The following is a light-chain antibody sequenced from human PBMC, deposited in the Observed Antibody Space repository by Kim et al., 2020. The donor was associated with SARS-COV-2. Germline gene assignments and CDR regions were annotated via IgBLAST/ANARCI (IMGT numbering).Light chain of an antibody. J-gene: IGLJ2*01. Sequence: VSVSPGQPVSITCSGDKLGDYYVSWYQQRAGQSPLLIVYQDNKRTSGISERFSVSKSGNTATLTISGTQPGDEADYYCQTWDTKTIFGGGTQLTVL. CDR3: QTWDTKTI. CDR2: QDN. CDR1: KLGDYY. V-gene: IGLV3-1*01.